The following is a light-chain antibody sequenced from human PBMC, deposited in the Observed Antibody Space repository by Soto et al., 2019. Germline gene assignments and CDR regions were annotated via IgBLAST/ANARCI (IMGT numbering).Light chain of an antibody. CDR1: SSDVGGYDY. J-gene: IGLJ1*01. CDR3: SSFTSSDTLV. CDR2: EFS. Sequence: QSVLTQPASVSGSPGQSITISCTGTSSDVGGYDYVSWYQQLPDKAPKLMLYEFSNRPSGVSSRFSGSKSGNTASPTLSGLQAEDEADYYCSSFTSSDTLVFGTGTKATVL. V-gene: IGLV2-14*01.